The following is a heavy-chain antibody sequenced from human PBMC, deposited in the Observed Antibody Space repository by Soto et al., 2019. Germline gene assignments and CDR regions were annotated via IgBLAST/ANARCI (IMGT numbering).Heavy chain of an antibody. D-gene: IGHD2-15*01. CDR1: GFTFSSYA. J-gene: IGHJ4*02. CDR2: ISYDGSNK. CDR3: ARDAASDY. Sequence: GGSLRLSCAASGFTFSSYAMHWVRQAPGKGLEWVAVISYDGSNKYYADSVKGRFTISRDNSKNTLYLQMNSLRAEDTAVYYCARDAASDYWGQGTLVTVSS. V-gene: IGHV3-30-3*01.